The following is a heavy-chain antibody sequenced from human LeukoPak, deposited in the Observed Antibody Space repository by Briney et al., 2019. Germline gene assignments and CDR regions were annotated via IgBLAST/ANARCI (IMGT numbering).Heavy chain of an antibody. CDR3: AKETSDIVVVVAATEDAFDI. CDR2: ISGSGGST. CDR1: GFTFSSYA. Sequence: PGRSLRLSCAASGFTFSSYAMSWVRQAPGKGLEWVSAISGSGGSTYYADSVKGRFTISRDNSKNTLYLQMNSLRAEDTAVYYCAKETSDIVVVVAATEDAFDIWGQGTMVTVSS. V-gene: IGHV3-23*01. J-gene: IGHJ3*02. D-gene: IGHD2-15*01.